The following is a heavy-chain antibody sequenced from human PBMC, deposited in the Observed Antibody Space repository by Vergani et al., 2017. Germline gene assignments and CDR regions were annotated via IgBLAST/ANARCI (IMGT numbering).Heavy chain of an antibody. J-gene: IGHJ3*02. CDR2: IYYSGST. V-gene: IGHV4-59*01. D-gene: IGHD2-21*02. CDR1: GGSISSYY. CDR3: ARNPYCGGDCYSDAFDI. Sequence: QVQLQGSGPGLVKPSETLSLTCTVSGGSISSYYWSWIRQPPGKGLEWIGYIYYSGSTNYNPSLKSRVTISVDTSKNQFSLKLSSWTAADTAVYYCARNPYCGGDCYSDAFDIWGQGTMVTVSS.